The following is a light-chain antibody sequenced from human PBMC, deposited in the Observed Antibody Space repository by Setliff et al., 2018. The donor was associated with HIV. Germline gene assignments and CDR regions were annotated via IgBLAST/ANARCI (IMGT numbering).Light chain of an antibody. Sequence: QSALTQPASVSGSPGQSITISCTGTSSDVGSYNLVSWYQQHPGKAPKLMIYDVSNRPSGVSNRFSGSKSGNTASLTISGPQAEDEADYYCISCTSSTVVFGGGTKGTVL. CDR3: ISCTSSTVV. CDR2: DVS. J-gene: IGLJ2*01. CDR1: SSDVGSYNL. V-gene: IGLV2-14*02.